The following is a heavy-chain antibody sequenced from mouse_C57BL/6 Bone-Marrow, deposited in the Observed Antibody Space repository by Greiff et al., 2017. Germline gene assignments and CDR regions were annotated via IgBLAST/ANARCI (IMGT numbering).Heavy chain of an antibody. CDR2: INPYNGGT. J-gene: IGHJ4*01. D-gene: IGHD1-1*01. CDR1: GYTFTDYY. Sequence: VQLQQSGPVLVKPGASVKMSCKASGYTFTDYYMNWVKQSHGKSLEWIGVINPYNGGTSYNQKFKGKATLTVDKSSSTAYMGRNSLTSADSAVYYCAIITTVGAWDYAMDYWGQGTSVTVSS. V-gene: IGHV1-19*01. CDR3: AIITTVGAWDYAMDY.